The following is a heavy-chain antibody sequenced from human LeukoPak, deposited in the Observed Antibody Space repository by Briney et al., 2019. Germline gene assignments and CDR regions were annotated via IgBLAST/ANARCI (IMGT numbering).Heavy chain of an antibody. Sequence: SETLSLTCAVYGGSFSGYYWSWIRQPPGKGLEWIGEINHSESTNYNPSLKSRVTISVDTSKNQFSLKLSSVTAADTAVYYCARWALSLLWFGELSGPFDYWGQGTLVTVSS. CDR3: ARWALSLLWFGELSGPFDY. J-gene: IGHJ4*02. D-gene: IGHD3-10*01. V-gene: IGHV4-34*01. CDR1: GGSFSGYY. CDR2: INHSEST.